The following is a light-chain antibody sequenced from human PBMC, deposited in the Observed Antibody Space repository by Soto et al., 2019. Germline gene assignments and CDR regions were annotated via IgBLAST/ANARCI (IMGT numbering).Light chain of an antibody. V-gene: IGKV3-20*01. CDR2: GVS. CDR1: QSISSTH. J-gene: IGKJ1*01. CDR3: QHYATSPGT. Sequence: EIVLTQSPDTLSLSPGERATLSCRSSQSISSTHLVRYQQKPGQAPSLLIFGVSSRATGIPDRFSGSGSWTDFTLTSSGLVPEDFVDYYCQHYATSPGTFGQGTKVAIK.